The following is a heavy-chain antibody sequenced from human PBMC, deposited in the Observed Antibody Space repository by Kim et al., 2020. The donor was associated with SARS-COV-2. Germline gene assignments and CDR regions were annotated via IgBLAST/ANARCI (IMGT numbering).Heavy chain of an antibody. Sequence: TRHRPSFHGQVTISADKSSSTAYLQWSSLKASDTAMYYCARHEAITIPDYWGQGTLVTVSS. D-gene: IGHD2-21*01. CDR2: T. J-gene: IGHJ4*02. CDR3: ARHEAITIPDY. V-gene: IGHV5-51*01.